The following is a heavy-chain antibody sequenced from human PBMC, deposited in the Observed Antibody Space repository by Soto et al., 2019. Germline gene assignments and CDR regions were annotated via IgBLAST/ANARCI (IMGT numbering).Heavy chain of an antibody. Sequence: QVQLQESGPGLVKPSQTLSLTCTVSGGSISSGGYYWSWIRQHPGKGLEWIGYIYYSGSTYYNPSLKSRVTISVDTSKNQFSLKLGSVTAADTAVYYCARTEGVGGDYATWDYWGQGTLVTVSS. CDR3: ARTEGVGGDYATWDY. V-gene: IGHV4-31*03. D-gene: IGHD4-17*01. J-gene: IGHJ4*02. CDR2: IYYSGST. CDR1: GGSISSGGYY.